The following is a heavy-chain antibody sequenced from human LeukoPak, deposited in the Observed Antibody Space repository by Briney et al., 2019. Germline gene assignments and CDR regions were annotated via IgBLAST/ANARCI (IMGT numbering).Heavy chain of an antibody. Sequence: GGSLRLSCAASGFTFSDYYMSWIRQAPGKGLEWVSYISGGGGTIDYADSVRGRFTISRDNAKNSVYLQMNSLRAEDTAVYYCAILRCSSTSCYEDYWGQGTLVTVSS. CDR2: ISGGGGTI. CDR1: GFTFSDYY. V-gene: IGHV3-11*01. CDR3: AILRCSSTSCYEDY. D-gene: IGHD2-2*01. J-gene: IGHJ4*02.